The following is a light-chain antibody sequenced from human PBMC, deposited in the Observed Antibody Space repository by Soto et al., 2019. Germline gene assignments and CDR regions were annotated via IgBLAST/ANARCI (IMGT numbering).Light chain of an antibody. Sequence: QSVLTQPASVSGSPGQSITISCTGTNSDVGGYNYVSWYQHHPGKAPKLIIYEVDNRPSGVSSRFSGSKSGNTASLTISGLQAGDEADYYCNSYRSTITHVVFGGGTQLTVL. CDR2: EVD. J-gene: IGLJ2*01. CDR3: NSYRSTITHVV. V-gene: IGLV2-14*01. CDR1: NSDVGGYNY.